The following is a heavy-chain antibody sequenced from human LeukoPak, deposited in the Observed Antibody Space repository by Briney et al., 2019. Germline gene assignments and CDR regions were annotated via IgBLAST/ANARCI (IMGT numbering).Heavy chain of an antibody. V-gene: IGHV4-59*01. CDR2: IYYSGSN. CDR1: GGSITSYY. CDR3: ARALSSGWSGHDAFDI. Sequence: SETLSLTCTVSGGSITSYYWSWIRQPPGKGLEWIGYIYYSGSNNYNPSLKSRVTISVDTSKNQFSLKLRSVTAADTALYYCARALSSGWSGHDAFDIWGQGTMVTVSS. D-gene: IGHD6-19*01. J-gene: IGHJ3*02.